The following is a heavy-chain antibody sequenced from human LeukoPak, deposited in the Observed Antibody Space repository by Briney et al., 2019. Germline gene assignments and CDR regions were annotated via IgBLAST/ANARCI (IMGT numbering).Heavy chain of an antibody. V-gene: IGHV4-39*07. J-gene: IGHJ4*02. CDR1: GGSISSSSYY. CDR2: IYYSGST. Sequence: PSETLSLTCTVSGGSISSSSYYWGWIRQPPGKGLEWIGRIYYSGSTYYNPSLKSRVTISVDTSKNQFSLKLSSVTAADTAVYYCARDYYDSSGYYYVGYWGQGTLVTVSS. CDR3: ARDYYDSSGYYYVGY. D-gene: IGHD3-22*01.